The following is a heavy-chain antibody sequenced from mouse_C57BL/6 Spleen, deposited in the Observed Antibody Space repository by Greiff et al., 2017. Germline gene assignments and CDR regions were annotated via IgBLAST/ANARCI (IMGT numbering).Heavy chain of an antibody. Sequence: QVQLQQSGPELVKPGASVKISCKASGYAFSSSWMNWVKQRPGKGLEWIGRIYPGVGDTNYNGKFKGKATLPADNASSTAYMHISSLTSEDSAVYFCARWGIYYGNLGYWGEGTTLTVSS. CDR1: GYAFSSSW. J-gene: IGHJ2*01. V-gene: IGHV1-82*01. CDR2: IYPGVGDT. CDR3: ARWGIYYGNLGY. D-gene: IGHD2-1*01.